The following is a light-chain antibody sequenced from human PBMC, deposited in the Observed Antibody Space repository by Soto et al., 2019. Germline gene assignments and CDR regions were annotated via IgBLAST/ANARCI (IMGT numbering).Light chain of an antibody. Sequence: QSALTQPASVSGSPGQSITISCTGTSSDVGGYNYVSWYRQYPGKAPKLMIYDVSNRPSGVSNRFSGSKSGNTASLTISGLQAEDEADYYCSSYTSSSTLVVFCGGTKLTVL. CDR1: SSDVGGYNY. CDR3: SSYTSSSTLVV. CDR2: DVS. V-gene: IGLV2-14*01. J-gene: IGLJ2*01.